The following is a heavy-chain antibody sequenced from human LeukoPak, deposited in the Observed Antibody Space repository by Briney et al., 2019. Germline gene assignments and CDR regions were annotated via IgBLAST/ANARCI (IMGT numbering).Heavy chain of an antibody. D-gene: IGHD6-13*01. Sequence: GGSLRLSCAASGFSVSNNYMSWVRQAPGKGLFWVSGISAGGGSTYYADSVKGRFTISRDNSRNTLYLQMNSLRAEDTAVYYCAKDAAGPEYWGQGTLVTVSS. CDR3: AKDAAGPEY. CDR2: ISAGGGST. J-gene: IGHJ4*02. CDR1: GFSVSNNY. V-gene: IGHV3-23*01.